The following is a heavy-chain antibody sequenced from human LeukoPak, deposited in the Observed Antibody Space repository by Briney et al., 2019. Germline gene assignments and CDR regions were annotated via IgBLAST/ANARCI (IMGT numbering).Heavy chain of an antibody. CDR1: GGSFSGYY. J-gene: IGHJ4*02. Sequence: SETLSLTCAVYGGSFSGYYWSWIRQPPGKGLEWIGEINHSGSTNYNPSLKSRVTISVDTSKNQFSLKLSSVTAADTAVYYCARHPLYGDYLDYWGQGTLVTVSS. CDR2: INHSGST. CDR3: ARHPLYGDYLDY. V-gene: IGHV4-34*01. D-gene: IGHD4-17*01.